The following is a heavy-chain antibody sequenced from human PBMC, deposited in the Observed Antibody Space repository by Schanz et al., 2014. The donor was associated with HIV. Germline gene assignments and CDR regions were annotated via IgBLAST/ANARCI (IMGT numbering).Heavy chain of an antibody. CDR2: TSYDGTKK. Sequence: QVQLVESGGGVVQPGRSLRLSCAASGFSFSTYDMHWVRQAPGKGLEWVAVTSYDGTKKHYADSVKGRFTISRDKSKNTLYLQMNSLRADDTAVYYCAKGWRGYSISSLVDYWGQGSLVTVSS. CDR1: GFSFSTYD. V-gene: IGHV3-30*18. CDR3: AKGWRGYSISSLVDY. D-gene: IGHD6-6*01. J-gene: IGHJ4*02.